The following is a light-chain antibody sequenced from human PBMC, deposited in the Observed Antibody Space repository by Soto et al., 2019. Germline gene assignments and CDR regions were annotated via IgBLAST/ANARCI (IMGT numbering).Light chain of an antibody. J-gene: IGLJ1*01. CDR1: SSDVGGYNY. CDR2: DVS. CDR3: CSYAGSYPL. Sequence: QSALTHPRSVSGSPGQSVTISCTGTSSDVGGYNYVSWYQQHPGKAPKLMIYDVSKRPSGVPDRFSGSKSGNTASLTISGLQAEDEADYYCCSYAGSYPLFGTGTKVTVL. V-gene: IGLV2-11*01.